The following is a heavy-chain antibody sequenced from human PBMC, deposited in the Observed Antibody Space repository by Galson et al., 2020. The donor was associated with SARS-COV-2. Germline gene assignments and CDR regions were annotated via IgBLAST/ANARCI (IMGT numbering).Heavy chain of an antibody. D-gene: IGHD5-12*01. CDR1: AGSISSYY. Sequence: SETLSLTCTVSAGSISSYYWSWIRQPPGKGLEWIGYIYNSGSTNYNPSLKSRVTISVDTSKNQFSLKLSSVTAAATAVYYCAIGDVDIGLRYYVDYWCQGTLVIVSS. J-gene: IGHJ4*02. CDR2: IYNSGST. CDR3: AIGDVDIGLRYYVDY. V-gene: IGHV4-59*01.